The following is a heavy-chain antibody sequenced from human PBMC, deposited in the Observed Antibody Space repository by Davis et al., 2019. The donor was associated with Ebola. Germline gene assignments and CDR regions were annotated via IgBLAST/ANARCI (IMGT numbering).Heavy chain of an antibody. CDR1: GGSISNYY. V-gene: IGHV4-4*07. J-gene: IGHJ4*02. CDR3: AREGSNSDPSGYYAIPLDS. Sequence: PSETLSLTCTVSGGSISNYYWSWIRQPAGKGLEWIGRIYNTGSTDYNPSLKSRVAMSVDTSKNQFSLKLSSVTAADTAVYYCAREGSNSDPSGYYAIPLDSWGQGTLVTVSS. D-gene: IGHD3-22*01. CDR2: IYNTGST.